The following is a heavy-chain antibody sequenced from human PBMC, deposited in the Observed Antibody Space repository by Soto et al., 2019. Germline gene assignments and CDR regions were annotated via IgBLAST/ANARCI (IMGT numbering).Heavy chain of an antibody. Sequence: QVQLVQSGAEVKKPGSSVKVSCKASGGTFSSYTISWVRQAPGQGLEWMGRIIPILGIANYAQKFQGRVTVTGEKSTSTAYIEMSSRRSEDTAVYYWARGQYLGGDCYTLEPFDIWGQGTMVTVSS. J-gene: IGHJ3*02. V-gene: IGHV1-69*02. CDR3: ARGQYLGGDCYTLEPFDI. CDR1: GGTFSSYT. D-gene: IGHD2-21*02. CDR2: IIPILGIA.